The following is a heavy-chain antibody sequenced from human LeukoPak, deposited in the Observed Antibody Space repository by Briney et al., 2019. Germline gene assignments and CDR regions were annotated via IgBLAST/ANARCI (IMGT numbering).Heavy chain of an antibody. Sequence: GASLQISCKGSGYIFSTYWIGWVRQLPGKGLEWMGIIYPGDSDTIYSPSFQCQVTMSADKSSSTAYLQWSSLKASDTAIYYCATGMVRGVTYFDYWGQGTLVTVSS. D-gene: IGHD3-10*01. CDR3: ATGMVRGVTYFDY. V-gene: IGHV5-51*01. CDR1: GYIFSTYW. CDR2: IYPGDSDT. J-gene: IGHJ4*02.